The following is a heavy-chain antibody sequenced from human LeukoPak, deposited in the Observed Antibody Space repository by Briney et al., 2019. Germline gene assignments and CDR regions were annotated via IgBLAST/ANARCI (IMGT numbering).Heavy chain of an antibody. V-gene: IGHV3-74*01. CDR3: ARDVNYFYDSSGRFDH. Sequence: GGSLRLSCAASGFTFSTYWMHWVRQAPGKGLVWVSRINSDGSSTNYADSVKGRFTISRDNANNTLYLQLNSLRAEDTAVYYCARDVNYFYDSSGRFDHWGQGTLVTVSS. J-gene: IGHJ4*02. D-gene: IGHD3-22*01. CDR2: INSDGSST. CDR1: GFTFSTYW.